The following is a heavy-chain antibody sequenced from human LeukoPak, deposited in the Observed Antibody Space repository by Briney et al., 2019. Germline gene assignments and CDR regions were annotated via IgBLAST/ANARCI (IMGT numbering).Heavy chain of an antibody. CDR1: GFTFSSYS. J-gene: IGHJ4*02. V-gene: IGHV3-23*01. Sequence: GGSLRLSCAASGFTFSSYSMSWVRQAPGKGLEWVSAFSGTGGNTYYADSVKGRFTISRDNSKNTLYLQMNSLRSEDTAVYYCARRAMTTSLLYFDYWGQGTLVTVSS. CDR3: ARRAMTTSLLYFDY. D-gene: IGHD4-11*01. CDR2: FSGTGGNT.